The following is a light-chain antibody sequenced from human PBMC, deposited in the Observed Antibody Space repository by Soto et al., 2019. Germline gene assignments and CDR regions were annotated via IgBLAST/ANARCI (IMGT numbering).Light chain of an antibody. J-gene: IGLJ1*01. V-gene: IGLV2-8*01. Sequence: QSALTQPASVSGSPGQSITISCTGTASDIGNYNYVSWYQQHPGKAPKLMIYEVSKRPSGVPDRFSGSKSGNTASLTVSGLQAEDEADYYCSSYAGSNNPYVFGTGTKLTVL. CDR1: ASDIGNYNY. CDR3: SSYAGSNNPYV. CDR2: EVS.